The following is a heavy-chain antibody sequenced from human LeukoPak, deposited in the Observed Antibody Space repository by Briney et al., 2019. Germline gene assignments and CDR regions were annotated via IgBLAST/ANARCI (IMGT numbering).Heavy chain of an antibody. CDR3: TAFGGVIVTN. Sequence: GGSLRLSCAASGFTFSGSAIRWVRQASGKGLEWVGHIRNKDNSYATEYAASVRGRFTIFRDDSKNTAYLQMNSLQTEDTAVYYCTAFGGVIVTNWGQGTLVTVSS. CDR1: GFTFSGSA. J-gene: IGHJ4*02. CDR2: IRNKDNSYAT. D-gene: IGHD3-16*02. V-gene: IGHV3-73*01.